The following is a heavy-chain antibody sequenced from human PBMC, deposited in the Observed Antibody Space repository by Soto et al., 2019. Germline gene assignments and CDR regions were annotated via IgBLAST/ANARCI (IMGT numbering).Heavy chain of an antibody. CDR3: AKLPQYDILIGYLNYFDY. CDR2: FRGDGTGA. CDR1: GFTFSSYA. V-gene: IGHV3-23*01. Sequence: EVQLLESGGGLVQSGGSLRLSCAASGFTFSSYAMSWVRQAPGKGLEWVSAFRGDGTGAHYADSVKGRFTISRDNSKNTLYLHMNSLRAEDTAVYYCAKLPQYDILIGYLNYFDYWGQGTLVTVSS. D-gene: IGHD3-9*01. J-gene: IGHJ4*02.